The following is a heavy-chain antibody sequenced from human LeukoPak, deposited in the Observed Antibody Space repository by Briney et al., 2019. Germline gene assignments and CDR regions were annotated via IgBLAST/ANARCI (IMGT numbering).Heavy chain of an antibody. V-gene: IGHV3-30*18. CDR1: GFTFSSYG. CDR2: ISYDGSNK. J-gene: IGHJ4*02. D-gene: IGHD6-13*01. CDR3: AKDPVTFIWSSWYGGFDY. Sequence: PGGSLRLSCAASGFTFSSYGMHWVRQAPGKGLEWVAVISYDGSNKYYADSVKGRFTISRDNSKNTLYLQMNSLRAEDTAVYYCAKDPVTFIWSSWYGGFDYWGQGTLVTVSS.